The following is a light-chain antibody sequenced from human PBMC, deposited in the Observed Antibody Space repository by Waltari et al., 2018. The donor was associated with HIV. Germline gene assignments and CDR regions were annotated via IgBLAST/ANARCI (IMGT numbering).Light chain of an antibody. CDR1: QAIDNH. CDR2: GAS. CDR3: QKYDTAPIT. J-gene: IGKJ5*01. V-gene: IGKV1-27*01. Sequence: DIKVTQSPSSQSESVGDRVTNTCRARQAIDNHLAWYQQKPGNVPKVLIYGASTLQSGVPSRFSGSGSGTDFTLTISNLQPEDIATYYCQKYDTAPITFGQGTRLEIK.